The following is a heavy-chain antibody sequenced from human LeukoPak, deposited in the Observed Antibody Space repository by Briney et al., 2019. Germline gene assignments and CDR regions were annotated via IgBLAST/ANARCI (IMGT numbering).Heavy chain of an antibody. Sequence: GGSLRLSCAASGFSVSSNYMSWVRQAPGKGFEWVSVIYIGGSTYYADSVKGRFTISRDNSKNTLYLQMNSLRAEDTAVYYCVREGGDSSGYYNLFDYWGQGTLVTVSS. CDR2: IYIGGST. CDR3: VREGGDSSGYYNLFDY. CDR1: GFSVSSNY. D-gene: IGHD3-22*01. V-gene: IGHV3-53*01. J-gene: IGHJ4*02.